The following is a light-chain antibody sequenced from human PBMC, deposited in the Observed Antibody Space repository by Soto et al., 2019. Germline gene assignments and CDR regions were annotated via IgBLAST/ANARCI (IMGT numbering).Light chain of an antibody. CDR2: DAS. CDR1: QDSKNF. J-gene: IGKJ2*01. V-gene: IGKV1-33*01. Sequence: DIQMTQSPSSLSASVGDRVIITCQASQDSKNFLNWYQHRPGKAPKLLIYDASDLETGVPSRFSGSGSGTDFTLTISNLQAEDIATYYCQQYGNLPPYTFGQGTKVDIK. CDR3: QQYGNLPPYT.